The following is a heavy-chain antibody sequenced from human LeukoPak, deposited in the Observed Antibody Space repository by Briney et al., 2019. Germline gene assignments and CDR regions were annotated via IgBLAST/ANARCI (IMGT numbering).Heavy chain of an antibody. V-gene: IGHV3-48*02. D-gene: IGHD3-10*01. CDR2: ISSSSSTI. CDR1: GFTFSTYS. Sequence: GGSLRLSCAASGFTFSTYSMNWVRQAPGKGLEWVSYISSSSSTIYYADSVKGRFTISRDNADNSLYLQMNSLRDEDTAVYYCARGGYYGSGSYYFHWGQGTLATVSS. J-gene: IGHJ4*02. CDR3: ARGGYYGSGSYYFH.